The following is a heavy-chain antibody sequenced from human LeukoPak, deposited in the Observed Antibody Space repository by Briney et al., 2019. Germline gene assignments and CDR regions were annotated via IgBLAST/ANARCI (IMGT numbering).Heavy chain of an antibody. V-gene: IGHV3-23*01. CDR2: ISTGGGSA. CDR3: ARVIRLGIGKYYFDY. CDR1: GFTFSDYV. J-gene: IGHJ4*02. D-gene: IGHD7-27*01. Sequence: GGSLRLSCAASGFTFSDYVMSWVRQAPGTGLECVSAISTGGGSAYYADSVKGRFTISRDNAKNTLYLQMNSLRAEDAAIYYCARVIRLGIGKYYFDYWGQGTLVTVSS.